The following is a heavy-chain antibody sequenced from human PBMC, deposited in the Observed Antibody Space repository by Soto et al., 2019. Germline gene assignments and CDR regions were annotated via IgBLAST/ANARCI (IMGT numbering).Heavy chain of an antibody. CDR3: ARAYYYDSSGYYSGF. D-gene: IGHD3-22*01. CDR2: INGDGTRT. CDR1: GFTFSSYW. Sequence: GGSLRLSCAASGFTFSSYWMHWVRQAPGKGLVWVSRINGDGTRTTYADSVKGRFTISRDNAKNTLYLQMNSLRAEDTAVYYCARAYYYDSSGYYSGFWGPGTPVTVSS. V-gene: IGHV3-74*03. J-gene: IGHJ4*02.